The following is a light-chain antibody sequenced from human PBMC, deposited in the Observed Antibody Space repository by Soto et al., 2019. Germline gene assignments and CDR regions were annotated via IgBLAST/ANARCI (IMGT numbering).Light chain of an antibody. CDR3: QQYNNWPSGAWT. V-gene: IGKV3-15*01. Sequence: EILITQSSATLAVSPGERATRSCRASQSVSSNLAWYQQKPGQAPRLLIYGASTMATGIPAKFSGSGSGTEFTLTISSLQSEYFAVYYCQQYNNWPSGAWTCGQGTKVDI. CDR1: QSVSSN. J-gene: IGKJ1*01. CDR2: GAS.